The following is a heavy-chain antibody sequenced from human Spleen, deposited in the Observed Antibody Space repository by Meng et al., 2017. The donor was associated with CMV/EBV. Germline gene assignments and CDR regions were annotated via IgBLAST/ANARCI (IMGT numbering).Heavy chain of an antibody. D-gene: IGHD6-19*01. J-gene: IGHJ4*02. CDR1: GCTVSSSY. Sequence: LSCADTGCTVSSSYMSGVRQATGKGLEWVTVMYSAATTEYADYGKGRCTISRDNLKNTMYLQRNSLRAEDTAVYYCARAPESSSEWYWGQGTLVTVSS. CDR3: ARAPESSSEWY. V-gene: IGHV3-53*01. CDR2: MYSAATT.